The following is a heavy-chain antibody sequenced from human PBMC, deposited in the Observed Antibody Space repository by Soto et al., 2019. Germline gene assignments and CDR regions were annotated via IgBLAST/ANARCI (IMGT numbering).Heavy chain of an antibody. V-gene: IGHV4-31*03. D-gene: IGHD3-22*01. J-gene: IGHJ5*02. CDR3: ARTGYYDSSGYLFDP. CDR2: IYYSGST. Sequence: SETLSLTCTVSGGSISSGGYYWSWIRQPPGKGLEWIGYIYYSGSTYYNPSLKSRVTISVDTSKNQFSLKLSAVTAADTAVYYWARTGYYDSSGYLFDPWGQGTLVTVSS. CDR1: GGSISSGGYY.